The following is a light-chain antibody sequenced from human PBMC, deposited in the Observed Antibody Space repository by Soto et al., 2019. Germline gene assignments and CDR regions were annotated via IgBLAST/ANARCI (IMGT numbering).Light chain of an antibody. CDR2: GAS. J-gene: IGKJ1*01. V-gene: IGKV3-15*01. CDR3: QQYNNWWT. Sequence: EIVMTQSPATLSVSPGERATISCRASQSVSSYLAWYQQKPGQAPRLLIYGASTRATGIPARFSGSGSGTEFTLTISRLPSEYFAVYYCQQYNNWWTFGQGTKVEIK. CDR1: QSVSSY.